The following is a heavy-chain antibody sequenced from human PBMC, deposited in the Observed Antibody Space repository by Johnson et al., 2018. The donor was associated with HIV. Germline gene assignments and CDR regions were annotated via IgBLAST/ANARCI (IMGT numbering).Heavy chain of an antibody. D-gene: IGHD3-22*01. CDR1: GFTFSSYG. CDR3: ARDYYDSSGYHHAFDI. CDR2: IRYDGSNK. V-gene: IGHV3-30*02. J-gene: IGHJ3*02. Sequence: QVQLVESGGGVVQPGRSLRLSCAASGFTFSSYGMHWVRQAPGKGLEWVAFIRYDGSNKYYADSVKGRFTISRDNSKNTVYLQMNSLRAEDTAVYYCARDYYDSSGYHHAFDIWGQGTMVTVSS.